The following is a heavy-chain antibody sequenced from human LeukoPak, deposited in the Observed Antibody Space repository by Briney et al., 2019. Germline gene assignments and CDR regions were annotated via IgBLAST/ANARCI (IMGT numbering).Heavy chain of an antibody. CDR1: GFTFSDYN. CDR3: ASGYYPYYFDY. CDR2: ISGSGSTE. V-gene: IGHV3-11*01. Sequence: PGGSPRLSCAASGFTFSDYNMRWIRQAPGKGLEWVSSISGSGSTEYYADSVKGRFTISRDNAKNSLFLQMNSLRAEDTAVYYCASGYYPYYFDYWGQGTLVTVSS. J-gene: IGHJ4*02. D-gene: IGHD3-22*01.